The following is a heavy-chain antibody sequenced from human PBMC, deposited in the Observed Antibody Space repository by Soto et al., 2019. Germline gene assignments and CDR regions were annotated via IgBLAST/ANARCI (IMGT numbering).Heavy chain of an antibody. V-gene: IGHV4-4*02. CDR3: TANGYYSLDS. CDR2: IYHSGRT. D-gene: IGHD5-12*01. Sequence: QVQLQESGPGLEKPSGTLSLTCSVSGDSITNDRWWSWVRQSPGKGLEWIGEIYHSGRTNYNPSLKSRGTISVDESKNNFSLTLSSVTAADTAVYYCTANGYYSLDSWGQGSLVTVSS. CDR1: GDSITNDRW. J-gene: IGHJ4*02.